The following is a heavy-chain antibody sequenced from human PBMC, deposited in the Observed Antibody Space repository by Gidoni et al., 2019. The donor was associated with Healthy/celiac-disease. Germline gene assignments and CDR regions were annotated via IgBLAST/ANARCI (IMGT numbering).Heavy chain of an antibody. CDR2: IDYSGST. CDR1: GGSISSYY. CDR3: ARGGQGWYDSSGSYYEPFDY. V-gene: IGHV4-59*01. Sequence: QVQLQESGPGLVKPAETLSLTCTVSGGSISSYYWSWIRQAPGKGLEWIGYIDYSGSTNYNPSLKSRVTISVDTSKNQFSLKLSSVTAADTAVYYCARGGQGWYDSSGSYYEPFDYWGQGTLVTVSS. J-gene: IGHJ4*02. D-gene: IGHD3-22*01.